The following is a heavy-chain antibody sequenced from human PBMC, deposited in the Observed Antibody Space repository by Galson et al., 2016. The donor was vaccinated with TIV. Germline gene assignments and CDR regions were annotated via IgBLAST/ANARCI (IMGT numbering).Heavy chain of an antibody. CDR2: ISYDGTNK. D-gene: IGHD4-17*01. CDR3: AKVGARGYGDYPYSLLR. V-gene: IGHV3-30*18. J-gene: IGHJ4*02. CDR1: GFTFSIYG. Sequence: SLRLSCAASGFTFSIYGMHWVRQAPGKGLEWVAVISYDGTNKHYADSVKGRFTISRDNNSKNTLYLQMNSLRLEDTAVYYCAKVGARGYGDYPYSLLRWGQGTLVTVSS.